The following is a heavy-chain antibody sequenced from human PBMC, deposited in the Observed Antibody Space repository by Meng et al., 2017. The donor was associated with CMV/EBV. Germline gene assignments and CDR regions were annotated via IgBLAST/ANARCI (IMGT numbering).Heavy chain of an antibody. V-gene: IGHV1-8*01. J-gene: IGHJ5*02. Sequence: ASVKVSCKASGYTFTSYDINWVRQATGQGLEWMGWMNPNSGNTGYAQKFQGRVTMTRNTSISTAYMELSSLRSEDTAVYYCARHQGQLVEGDWFDPWGQGTLVTVSS. CDR2: MNPNSGNT. D-gene: IGHD6-13*01. CDR3: ARHQGQLVEGDWFDP. CDR1: GYTFTSYD.